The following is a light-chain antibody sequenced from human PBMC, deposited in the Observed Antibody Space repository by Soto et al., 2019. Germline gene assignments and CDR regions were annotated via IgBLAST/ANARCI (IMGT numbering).Light chain of an antibody. V-gene: IGKV3-20*01. Sequence: EIVLNQSPGALSLSQGEGATLSCRAGQTVATNNVAWYQQKPGQAPRLLIYGASSRATGIPDRFSGSGSGTDFTLTISRLEPEDFAVYYCQQYGSSPPITFGQGTRLEIK. CDR3: QQYGSSPPIT. CDR1: QTVATNN. CDR2: GAS. J-gene: IGKJ5*01.